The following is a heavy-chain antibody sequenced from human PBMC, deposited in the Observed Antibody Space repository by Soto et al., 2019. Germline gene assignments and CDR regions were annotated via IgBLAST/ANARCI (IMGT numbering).Heavy chain of an antibody. J-gene: IGHJ5*02. Sequence: PSETLSLTCTVSGGSISSGGYYWSWIRQHPGKGLEWIGYIYYSGSTYYNPSLKSRVTISVDTSKNQFSLKLSSVTAADTAVYYCARNQSPGDWFDPWGQGTLVTVSS. CDR3: ARNQSPGDWFDP. CDR2: IYYSGST. CDR1: GGSISSGGYY. V-gene: IGHV4-31*03. D-gene: IGHD2-2*01.